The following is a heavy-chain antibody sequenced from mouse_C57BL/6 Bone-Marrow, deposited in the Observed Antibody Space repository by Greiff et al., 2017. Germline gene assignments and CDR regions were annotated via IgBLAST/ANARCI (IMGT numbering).Heavy chain of an antibody. J-gene: IGHJ4*01. V-gene: IGHV1-66*01. CDR1: GYSFTSYY. CDR3: ARDYGSSYGYAMDY. Sequence: VQLQQSGPELVKPGASVKISCKASGYSFTSYYIHWVKQRPGQGLEWIGWIYPGSGNTKYNEKFKGKATLTAETSSSTAYMQLSSLTSEDSAVYYCARDYGSSYGYAMDYWGQGTSVTVSS. CDR2: IYPGSGNT. D-gene: IGHD1-1*01.